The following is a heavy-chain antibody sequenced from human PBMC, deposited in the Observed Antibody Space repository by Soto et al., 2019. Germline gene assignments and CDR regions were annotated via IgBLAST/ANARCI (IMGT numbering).Heavy chain of an antibody. CDR1: GGSFSGYY. J-gene: IGHJ5*02. CDR2: INHSGST. V-gene: IGHV4-34*01. CDR3: ARGLGIAARYYWFDP. D-gene: IGHD6-6*01. Sequence: SSETLSLTCAVYGGSFSGYYWSWIRQPPGKGLEWIGEINHSGSTNYNPSLKSRVTISVDTSKNQFSLKLSSVTAADTAVYYCARGLGIAARYYWFDPWGQGTLVTVSS.